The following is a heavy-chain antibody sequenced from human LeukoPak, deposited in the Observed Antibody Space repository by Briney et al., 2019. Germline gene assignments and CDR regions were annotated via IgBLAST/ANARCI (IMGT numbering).Heavy chain of an antibody. J-gene: IGHJ4*02. D-gene: IGHD1-26*01. CDR1: GFTFSSYS. Sequence: PGGSLRLSCAASGFTFSSYSMNWVRQAPGKGLEWVSSISSSSSYVYYADSVKGRFTISRDNAKNSLYLQMNSLRAEDTAVYYCARKTVGDFDYWGQGTLVTVSS. CDR3: ARKTVGDFDY. CDR2: ISSSSSYV. V-gene: IGHV3-21*01.